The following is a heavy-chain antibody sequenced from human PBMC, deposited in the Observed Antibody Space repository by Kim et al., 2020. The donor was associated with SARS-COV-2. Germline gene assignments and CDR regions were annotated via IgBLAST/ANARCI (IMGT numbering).Heavy chain of an antibody. J-gene: IGHJ4*02. D-gene: IGHD3-10*01. Sequence: GGSLRLSCAASGFTFSSYAMSWVRQAPGKGLEWVSAISGSGGSTYYADSVKGRFTISRDNSKNTLYLQMNSLRAEDTAVYYCAKVQSYLTMVRGALDYWGQGTLVTVSS. CDR2: ISGSGGST. CDR3: AKVQSYLTMVRGALDY. CDR1: GFTFSSYA. V-gene: IGHV3-23*01.